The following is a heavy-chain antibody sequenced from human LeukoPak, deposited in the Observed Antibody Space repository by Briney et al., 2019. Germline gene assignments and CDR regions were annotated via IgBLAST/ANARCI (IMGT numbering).Heavy chain of an antibody. CDR1: GGSISSYY. V-gene: IGHV4-59*01. D-gene: IGHD4/OR15-4a*01. CDR3: ASNGARGFDY. J-gene: IGHJ4*02. Sequence: SETLSLTCTVSGGSISSYYWSWIRQPPGKGLEWIGYIYYSGSTNYNPSLKSRVTISVDTTKNQFSLKLSSVTATDTAVYYCASNGARGFDYWGQGTLVTVSS. CDR2: IYYSGST.